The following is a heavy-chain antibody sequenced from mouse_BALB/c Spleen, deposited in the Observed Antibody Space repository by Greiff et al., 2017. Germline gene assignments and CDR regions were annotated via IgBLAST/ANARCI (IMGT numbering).Heavy chain of an antibody. CDR1: GFTFTDYY. J-gene: IGHJ2*01. V-gene: IGHV7-3*02. CDR3: ARSRYDGYFDY. D-gene: IGHD2-14*01. CDR2: IRNKANGYTT. Sequence: EVMLVESGGGLVQPGGSLRLSCATSGFTFTDYYMSWVRQPPGKALEWLGFIRNKANGYTTEYSASVKGRFTISRDNSQSILYLQMNTLRAEDSATYYCARSRYDGYFDYWGQGTTLTVSS.